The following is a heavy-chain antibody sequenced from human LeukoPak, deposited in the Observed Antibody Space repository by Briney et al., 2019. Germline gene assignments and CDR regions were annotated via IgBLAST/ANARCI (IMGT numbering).Heavy chain of an antibody. CDR3: AAVKFEGATRRYFDY. CDR1: GFTFTSSA. V-gene: IGHV1-58*01. Sequence: ASVKVSCKASGFTFTSSAVQWVRQARGQRLEWIGWIVVGSGNTNYAQKFQERVTITRDMSTSTAYMELSSLRSEDTAVYYCAAVKFEGATRRYFDYWGQGTLVTVSS. D-gene: IGHD1-26*01. CDR2: IVVGSGNT. J-gene: IGHJ4*02.